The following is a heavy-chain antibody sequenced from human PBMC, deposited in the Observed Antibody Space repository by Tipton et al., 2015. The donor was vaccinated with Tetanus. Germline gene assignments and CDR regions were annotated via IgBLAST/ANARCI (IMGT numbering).Heavy chain of an antibody. J-gene: IGHJ4*02. V-gene: IGHV3-33*05. CDR2: ISYDGSDT. D-gene: IGHD5-24*01. Sequence: SLRLSCAASGVTISYYAMHWVRQAPGKGLEWLAFISYDGSDTDYADFVKGRFTISRDNSKNTLFLQMNSLRADDTALYYCARDEEVATITSFGQWGQGTLVTVSS. CDR3: ARDEEVATITSFGQ. CDR1: GVTISYYA.